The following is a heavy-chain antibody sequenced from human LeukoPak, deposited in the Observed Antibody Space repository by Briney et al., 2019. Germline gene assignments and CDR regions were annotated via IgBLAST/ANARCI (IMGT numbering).Heavy chain of an antibody. CDR3: AGGCYYDSSGFDY. V-gene: IGHV3-48*03. Sequence: AGSLRLSCAASGFTSSSYEMNWVRQAPGKGREWVSYISSSGSTIYYADSVKGRFTISRDNAKNSLYLQMNSLRAEDTAVYYCAGGCYYDSSGFDYWGQGTLVTVSS. D-gene: IGHD3-22*01. CDR2: ISSSGSTI. CDR1: GFTSSSYE. J-gene: IGHJ4*02.